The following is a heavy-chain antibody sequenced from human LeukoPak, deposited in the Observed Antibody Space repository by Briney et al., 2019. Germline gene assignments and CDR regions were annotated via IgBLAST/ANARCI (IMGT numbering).Heavy chain of an antibody. CDR1: GGSISSYY. Sequence: SETLSLTCTVSGGSISSYYWSWIRQPPGKGLEWIGYIYYSGSTNYNPSLKSRVTISVGTSKNQFSLKLSSVTAADTAVYYCAREGTMRSGIDYWGQGTLVTVSS. V-gene: IGHV4-59*01. CDR3: AREGTMRSGIDY. D-gene: IGHD3-22*01. CDR2: IYYSGST. J-gene: IGHJ4*02.